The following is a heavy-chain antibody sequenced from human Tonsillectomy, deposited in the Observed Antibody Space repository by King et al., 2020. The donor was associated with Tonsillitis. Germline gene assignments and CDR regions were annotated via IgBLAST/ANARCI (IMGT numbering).Heavy chain of an antibody. CDR3: TRINIDFWSGYSDF. CDR1: GFSLTTSGMC. CDR2: IDWDDDK. Sequence: VTLKESGPALVKPTQTLTLTCTFSGFSLTTSGMCVSWIRQPPGKALEWLALIDWDDDKYYSTSLNTRLTTSKDTSKNQVVLIMTNMDPEDTATYYCTRINIDFWSGYSDFWGRGTLVTVSS. V-gene: IGHV2-70*01. D-gene: IGHD3-3*01. J-gene: IGHJ4*02.